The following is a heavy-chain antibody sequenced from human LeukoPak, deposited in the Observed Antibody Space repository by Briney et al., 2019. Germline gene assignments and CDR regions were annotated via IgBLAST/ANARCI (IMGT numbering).Heavy chain of an antibody. V-gene: IGHV3-23*01. CDR1: GFTFSSYA. CDR2: IGGSGGST. D-gene: IGHD3-22*01. Sequence: GGSLRLSCAASGFTFSSYAMSWVRQAPGKGLEWVSAIGGSGGSTYYADSVKGRFTISRDNSKNTLYLQMNSLRAEDTAVYYCAKPNYYDSSGSPPFDYWGQGTLVTVSS. J-gene: IGHJ4*02. CDR3: AKPNYYDSSGSPPFDY.